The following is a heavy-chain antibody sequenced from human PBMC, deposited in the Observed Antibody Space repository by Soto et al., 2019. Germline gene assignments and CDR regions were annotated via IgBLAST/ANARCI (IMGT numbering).Heavy chain of an antibody. D-gene: IGHD5-18*01. V-gene: IGHV3-30*18. J-gene: IGHJ4*02. CDR3: AKALSDTAMAH. CDR1: GFTFSSYG. Sequence: PGGSLRLSCAASGFTFSSYGMHWVRQAPGKGLEWVAVISYDGSNKYYADSVKGRFTISRDNSKNTLYLQMNGLRAEDTAVYYCAKALSDTAMAHWGQGTLVTVSS. CDR2: ISYDGSNK.